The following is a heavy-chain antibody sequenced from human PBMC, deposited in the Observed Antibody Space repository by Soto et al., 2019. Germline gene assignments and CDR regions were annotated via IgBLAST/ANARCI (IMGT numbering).Heavy chain of an antibody. J-gene: IGHJ4*02. V-gene: IGHV1-18*01. CDR3: ARNFMITFGGVIGWNDY. Sequence: ASVKVSCKASGYTFTSYGISWVRQAPGQGLEWMGWISAYNGNTNYAQKLQGRVTMTSDTSTSTAYMELRSLRSDDTAVYYCARNFMITFGGVIGWNDYWGQGTLVTVSS. CDR2: ISAYNGNT. D-gene: IGHD3-16*02. CDR1: GYTFTSYG.